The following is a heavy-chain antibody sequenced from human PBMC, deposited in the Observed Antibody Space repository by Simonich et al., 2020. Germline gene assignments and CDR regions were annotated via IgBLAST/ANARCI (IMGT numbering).Heavy chain of an antibody. CDR2: IYHSGDT. V-gene: IGHV4-38-2*01. CDR3: ARVGYSNYYYYGMDV. CDR1: GYSISSGSY. J-gene: IGHJ6*02. D-gene: IGHD6-13*01. Sequence: QVQLQESGPGLVKPSETLSLTCAVSGYSISSGSYWGWFRQPPGKGLEWIGSIYHSGDTYYTPSLKSRVTISVDTSKNQFSLKLSSVTAADTAVYYCARVGYSNYYYYGMDVWGQGTTVTVSS.